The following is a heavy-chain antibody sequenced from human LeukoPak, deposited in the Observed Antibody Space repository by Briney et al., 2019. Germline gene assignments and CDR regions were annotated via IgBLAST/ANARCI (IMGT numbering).Heavy chain of an antibody. Sequence: ASVKVSCKVSGYTLTDLSMHWVRQAPGKGLEWMGSSDSEDGETVYAQKVQGRVAMTEDTSTDTAYMELSSLRSEDTAVYYCATDLATVVTVTNYWGQGTLVTVSS. V-gene: IGHV1-24*01. CDR3: ATDLATVVTVTNY. CDR1: GYTLTDLS. D-gene: IGHD4-23*01. CDR2: SDSEDGET. J-gene: IGHJ4*02.